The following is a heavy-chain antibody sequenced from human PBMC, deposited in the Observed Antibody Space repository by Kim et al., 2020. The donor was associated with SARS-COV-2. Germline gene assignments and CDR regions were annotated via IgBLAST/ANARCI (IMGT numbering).Heavy chain of an antibody. CDR2: ISGSGGST. CDR3: AKRYFDQRYYYYGMDV. D-gene: IGHD3-9*01. Sequence: GGSLRLSCAASGFTFSSYAMSWVRQAPGKGLEWVSAISGSGGSTYYADSVKGRFTISRDNSKNTLYLQMNSLRAEDTAVYYCAKRYFDQRYYYYGMDVWGQGTTVTVSS. CDR1: GFTFSSYA. J-gene: IGHJ6*02. V-gene: IGHV3-23*01.